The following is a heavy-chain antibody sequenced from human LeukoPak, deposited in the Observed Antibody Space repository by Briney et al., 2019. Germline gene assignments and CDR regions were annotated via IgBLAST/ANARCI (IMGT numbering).Heavy chain of an antibody. CDR1: GFIFSSYA. D-gene: IGHD3-3*01. CDR2: ISAKSDNT. J-gene: IGHJ6*02. CDR3: ARDTNREQDI. V-gene: IGHV3-23*01. Sequence: GGSLRLSCAASGFIFSSYAFNWVRQAPGKGLEWVSFISAKSDNTYYADSVRGRFTISRDNSKNTVYLQMGSLSTEDTAVYYCARDTNREQDIWGQGTTVTVSS.